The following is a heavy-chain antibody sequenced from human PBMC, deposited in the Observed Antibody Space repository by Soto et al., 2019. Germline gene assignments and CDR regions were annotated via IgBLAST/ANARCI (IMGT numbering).Heavy chain of an antibody. CDR3: ARPIWNYRRPNYYYYGMDV. CDR2: IIPIFGTA. D-gene: IGHD1-7*01. Sequence: ASVKVSCKASGGTFSSYAISWVRQAPGQGLEWMGGIIPIFGTANYAQKFQGRVTITADESTSTAYMELSSLRSEDTAVYYCARPIWNYRRPNYYYYGMDVWGQGTTVTVSS. CDR1: GGTFSSYA. J-gene: IGHJ6*02. V-gene: IGHV1-69*13.